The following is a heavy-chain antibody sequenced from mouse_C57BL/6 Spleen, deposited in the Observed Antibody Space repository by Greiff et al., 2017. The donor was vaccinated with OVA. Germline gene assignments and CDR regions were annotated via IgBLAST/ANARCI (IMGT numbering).Heavy chain of an antibody. CDR3: ARQDYSNLYWYFDV. V-gene: IGHV3-6*01. CDR1: GYSITSGYS. CDR2: ISYDGSN. Sequence: EVKLQESGPGLVKPSQSLSLTCSVTGYSITSGYSWNWIRQFPGNKLEWLGYISYDGSNNYNPSLKNRISITRDTSKNQFFLKLNSVTTEATATYYCARQDYSNLYWYFDVWGTGTTVTVSS. D-gene: IGHD2-5*01. J-gene: IGHJ1*03.